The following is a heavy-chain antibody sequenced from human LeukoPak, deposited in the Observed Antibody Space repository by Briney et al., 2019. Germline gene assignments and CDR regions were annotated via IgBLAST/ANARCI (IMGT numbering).Heavy chain of an antibody. CDR2: ISAGSVSS. D-gene: IGHD3-22*01. CDR3: AKRGYYDSGALRAPFEY. J-gene: IGHJ4*02. V-gene: IGHV3-23*01. Sequence: GGSLRLSCAASGFTFGTSAMTWVRQTPGKGLEWVSAISAGSVSSHYADSVEGRFTISRDNSKNTLFLQMSSLGAEDTAVYYCAKRGYYDSGALRAPFEYWGQGTLVTVSS. CDR1: GFTFGTSA.